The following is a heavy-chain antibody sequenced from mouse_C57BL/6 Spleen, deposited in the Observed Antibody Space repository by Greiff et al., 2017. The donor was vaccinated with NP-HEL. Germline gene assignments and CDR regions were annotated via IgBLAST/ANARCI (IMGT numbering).Heavy chain of an antibody. J-gene: IGHJ4*01. V-gene: IGHV1-42*01. D-gene: IGHD3-2*02. CDR1: GYSFTGYY. Sequence: EVQLQQSGPELVKPGASVKISCKASGYSFTGYYMNWVKPSPEKSLEWIGEINPRPGGTTYNQKFKAKATLTVYKSSSTADMQLKSLTSEDSAGYSCARYGPLRQLRAMDYWGQGTSVTVSS. CDR2: INPRPGGT. CDR3: ARYGPLRQLRAMDY.